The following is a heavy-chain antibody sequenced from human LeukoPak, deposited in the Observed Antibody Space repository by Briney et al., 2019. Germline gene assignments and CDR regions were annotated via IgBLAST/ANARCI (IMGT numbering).Heavy chain of an antibody. CDR1: GFIFSSYW. V-gene: IGHV3-7*01. Sequence: GGSLRLSCAASGFIFSSYWISWVRQAPGKGLEWVANIKPDGSEKYYVDSVKGRFTISRDNAENSLYLQINSPRAEDTAMYYCTRDRRDPYNEPPLDYWGQGTLVIVSS. J-gene: IGHJ4*02. D-gene: IGHD5-24*01. CDR2: IKPDGSEK. CDR3: TRDRRDPYNEPPLDY.